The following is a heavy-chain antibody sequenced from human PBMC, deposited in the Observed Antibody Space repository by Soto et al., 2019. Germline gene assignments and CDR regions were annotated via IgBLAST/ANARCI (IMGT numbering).Heavy chain of an antibody. CDR2: MNPNSGNT. CDR3: ARSRGYSGYDYYYYYMDV. D-gene: IGHD5-12*01. J-gene: IGHJ6*03. CDR1: GYTFTSYD. V-gene: IGHV1-8*01. Sequence: ASVKVSCKASGYTFTSYDINWVRQATGQGLEWMGWMNPNSGNTGYAQKFQGRVTMTRNTSISTAYMELSSLRSEDTAVYYCARSRGYSGYDYYYYYMDVWGKGTTVTVSS.